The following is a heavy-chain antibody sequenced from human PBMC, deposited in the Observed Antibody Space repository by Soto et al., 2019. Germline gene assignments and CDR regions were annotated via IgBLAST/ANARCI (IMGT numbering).Heavy chain of an antibody. CDR2: ISAYNGNT. CDR3: ARDHSSGWFPDAFDI. Sequence: GASVKVSCKASGYTFTSYGISWVRQAPGQGLEWMGWISAYNGNTNYAQKLQGRVTMTTDTSTSTAYMELRSLRPDDTAVYYCARDHSSGWFPDAFDIWSQGTMVTVSS. D-gene: IGHD6-19*01. J-gene: IGHJ3*02. CDR1: GYTFTSYG. V-gene: IGHV1-18*01.